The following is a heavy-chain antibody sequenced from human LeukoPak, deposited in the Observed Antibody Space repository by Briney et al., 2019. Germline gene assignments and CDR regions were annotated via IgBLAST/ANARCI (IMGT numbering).Heavy chain of an antibody. CDR3: ARGGVPAAIGYFQH. CDR2: ISSSGSTI. Sequence: GGSLRLSCAAAGFTFSSYSMNWVRQAPGKGLEWVSYISSSGSTIYYADSVKGRFTISRDNAKNSLYLQMNSLRAEDTAVYYCARGGVPAAIGYFQHWGQGTLVTVSS. J-gene: IGHJ1*01. CDR1: GFTFSSYS. D-gene: IGHD2-2*01. V-gene: IGHV3-48*04.